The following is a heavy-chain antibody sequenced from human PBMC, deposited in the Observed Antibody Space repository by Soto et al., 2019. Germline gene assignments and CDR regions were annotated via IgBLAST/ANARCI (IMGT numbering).Heavy chain of an antibody. Sequence: ASVKVSCKSSGYTFTGYYMHWVRQAPGQGLEWMGWINPNSGGTNYAQKFQGRVTMTRDTSISTAYMELSRLRSDDTAVYYCERADILTGYYLRGWFDPWGKGTLVNVSS. D-gene: IGHD3-9*01. CDR1: GYTFTGYY. CDR3: ERADILTGYYLRGWFDP. CDR2: INPNSGGT. V-gene: IGHV1-2*02. J-gene: IGHJ5*02.